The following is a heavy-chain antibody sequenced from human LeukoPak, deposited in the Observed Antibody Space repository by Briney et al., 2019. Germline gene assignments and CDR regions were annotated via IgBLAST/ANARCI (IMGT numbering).Heavy chain of an antibody. CDR2: ISLNSGSI. CDR1: GFSFDDYA. J-gene: IGHJ6*02. Sequence: PGRSLRLSCAASGFSFDDYAMHWVRQAPGKGLEWVSGISLNSGSIGYADSVKGRFTISRDNAKNSLYLQMNSLRAEDTAVYYCAKGYCSGGSCRYEEDYYGMDVWGQGTTVTVSS. D-gene: IGHD2-15*01. CDR3: AKGYCSGGSCRYEEDYYGMDV. V-gene: IGHV3-9*01.